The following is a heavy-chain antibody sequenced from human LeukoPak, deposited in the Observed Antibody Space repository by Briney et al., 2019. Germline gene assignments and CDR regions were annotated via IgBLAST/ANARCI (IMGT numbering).Heavy chain of an antibody. D-gene: IGHD6-13*01. Sequence: GGSLRLSCAASGFTFSTYCMSWVRQAPGKGLEWVSSISSSSRSIYYADSVKGRVTISRDNAKNSLYLQMNSLRAEDTAVYYCARDQDSGRWGYYFEYWGQGTLVTV. J-gene: IGHJ4*02. V-gene: IGHV3-48*01. CDR2: ISSSSRSI. CDR3: ARDQDSGRWGYYFEY. CDR1: GFTFSTYC.